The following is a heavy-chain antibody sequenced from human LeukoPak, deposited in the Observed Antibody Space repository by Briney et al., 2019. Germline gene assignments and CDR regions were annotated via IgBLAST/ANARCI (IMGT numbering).Heavy chain of an antibody. J-gene: IGHJ4*02. Sequence: GASVKVSCKASGYTFTSYDINWVRQAPGQRLEWMGWINAGNDNTKYSQKFQDRVTITRDTSARIAYMELSSLRSEDTAVYYCTRGRGSYSSDFWGQGTLVTVSS. CDR1: GYTFTSYD. CDR3: TRGRGSYSSDF. CDR2: INAGNDNT. V-gene: IGHV1-3*01. D-gene: IGHD1-26*01.